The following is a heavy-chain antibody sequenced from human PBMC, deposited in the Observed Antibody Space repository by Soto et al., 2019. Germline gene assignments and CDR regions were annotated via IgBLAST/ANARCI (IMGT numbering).Heavy chain of an antibody. V-gene: IGHV3-74*01. D-gene: IGHD2-2*01. CDR2: INSDGSST. Sequence: GGSLRLSCAASRFTFSSYWMHWVRQAPGKGLVWVSRINSDGSSTSYADSVKGRFTISRDNAKNTLYLQMNSLRAEDTAVYYCARGYCSSTSCLRGSNWFDPWGQGTLVTVSS. CDR3: ARGYCSSTSCLRGSNWFDP. J-gene: IGHJ5*02. CDR1: RFTFSSYW.